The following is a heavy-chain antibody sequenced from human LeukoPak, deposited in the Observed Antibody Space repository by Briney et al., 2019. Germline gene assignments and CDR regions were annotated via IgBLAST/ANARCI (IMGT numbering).Heavy chain of an antibody. CDR2: IYPGDSET. CDR1: GYSFSVYW. CDR3: ARKMGCSGGSCHYFDY. Sequence: GESLKISCKGSGYSFSVYWIGWVRQMPGKGLEWMGIIYPGDSETRYSPSFQGQVTISADKSISTAYLQWSSLKASDTAMYYCARKMGCSGGSCHYFDYWGQGTLLTVSS. J-gene: IGHJ4*02. V-gene: IGHV5-51*01. D-gene: IGHD2-15*01.